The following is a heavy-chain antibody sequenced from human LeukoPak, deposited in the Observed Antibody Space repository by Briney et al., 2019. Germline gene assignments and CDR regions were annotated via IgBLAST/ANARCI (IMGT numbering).Heavy chain of an antibody. J-gene: IGHJ4*02. CDR3: TLDVGVGLDY. Sequence: GSLRLSCAASGFTFSGSAMHWVRQASGKGLEWVGRIRSKANSYATAYAASVKGRFTISRDDSKNTAYLQMNSLKTEDTAVYYCTLDVGVGLDYWGQGTLVTVSS. CDR1: GFTFSGSA. CDR2: IRSKANSYAT. V-gene: IGHV3-73*01. D-gene: IGHD3-10*01.